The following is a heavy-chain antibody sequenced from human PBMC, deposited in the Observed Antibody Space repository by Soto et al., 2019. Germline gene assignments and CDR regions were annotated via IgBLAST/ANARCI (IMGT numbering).Heavy chain of an antibody. V-gene: IGHV3-23*01. CDR3: AKDVPEGTDRVY. CDR1: GFTFSSYA. CDR2: ISGSGGST. D-gene: IGHD3-10*01. Sequence: EVQLLESGGGLVQPGGSLRLSCAASGFTFSSYAMSWVCQAPGKGLEWFSAISGSGGSTYYADSVKGRFTISRDNSKNTMYLQMNSLRAEDTAVYYWAKDVPEGTDRVYWGQGTLVTVSS. J-gene: IGHJ4*02.